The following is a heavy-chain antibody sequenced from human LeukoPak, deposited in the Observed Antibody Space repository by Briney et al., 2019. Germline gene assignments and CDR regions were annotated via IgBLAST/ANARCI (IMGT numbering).Heavy chain of an antibody. CDR1: GYSFNNYW. CDR2: FYPGDSSS. D-gene: IGHD6-19*01. J-gene: IGHJ3*02. V-gene: IGHV5-51*01. CDR3: ATSREVAGSHAFDI. Sequence: GEPLEIFWNGSGYSFNNYWIGLGRQMPGKGLEVIGMFYPGDSSSRFSPSFQGRVTMSVDRSTNTAYLQWSSLRASDTAMYYCATSREVAGSHAFDIWGQGTVVTVSS.